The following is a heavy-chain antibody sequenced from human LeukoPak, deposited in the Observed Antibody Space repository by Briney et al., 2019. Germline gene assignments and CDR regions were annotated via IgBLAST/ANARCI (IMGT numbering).Heavy chain of an antibody. D-gene: IGHD3-22*01. CDR3: AKRGVVIRVILVGFQKEAYYFDS. V-gene: IGHV3-23*01. J-gene: IGHJ4*02. CDR1: GITLSNYG. CDR2: ISGSGGRT. Sequence: PGGSLRLSCAVSGITLSNYGMSWVRQAPGKGLEWVAGISGSGGRTNYADAVKGRFTISRDNAKNTLFLQMNSLRVEDTAVYFCAKRGVVIRVILVGFQKEAYYFDSWGQGALVTVSS.